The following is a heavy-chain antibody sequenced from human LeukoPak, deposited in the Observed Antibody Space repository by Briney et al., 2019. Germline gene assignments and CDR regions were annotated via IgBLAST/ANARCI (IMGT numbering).Heavy chain of an antibody. D-gene: IGHD3-22*01. CDR3: AREISGYSDY. Sequence: ASVKVSCKASGHTFTGYYMHWVRQAPGQGLEWMGWINANSGDTKYAQKFQGRVTMTRDTSISTAYMELSRLRSDDTAMYYCAREISGYSDYWGQGTLVTVSS. V-gene: IGHV1-2*02. J-gene: IGHJ4*02. CDR2: INANSGDT. CDR1: GHTFTGYY.